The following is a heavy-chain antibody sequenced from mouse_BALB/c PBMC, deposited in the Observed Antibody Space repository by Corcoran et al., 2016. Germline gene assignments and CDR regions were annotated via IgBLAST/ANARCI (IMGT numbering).Heavy chain of an antibody. Sequence: DVQLQESGPGLVKPSQSLSLTCSVTGYSITSGYYWNWIRQFPGNKLEWMGYISYDDCNNYKPSLKNRISITLDTSKNQFFLKLNSVTTEDTATYYCARVDGNYWAMYYWGQGTSVTVSS. CDR2: ISYDDCN. J-gene: IGHJ4*01. CDR1: GYSITSGYY. D-gene: IGHD2-1*01. CDR3: ARVDGNYWAMYY. V-gene: IGHV3-6*02.